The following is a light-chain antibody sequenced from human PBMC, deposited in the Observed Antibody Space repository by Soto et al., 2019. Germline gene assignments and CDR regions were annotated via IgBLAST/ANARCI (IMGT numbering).Light chain of an antibody. J-gene: IGKJ1*01. V-gene: IGKV1-39*01. CDR3: QQSYSTPRT. CDR2: GAS. Sequence: DIQMTQSPSSLSASVGDRVTITCRASQSISSYLNWYQQKPGKAPKLLISGASSLQSGVPSRFSGSGSGSAFTLTISSLQPEDFETYYCQQSYSTPRTFGQVTKVDI. CDR1: QSISSY.